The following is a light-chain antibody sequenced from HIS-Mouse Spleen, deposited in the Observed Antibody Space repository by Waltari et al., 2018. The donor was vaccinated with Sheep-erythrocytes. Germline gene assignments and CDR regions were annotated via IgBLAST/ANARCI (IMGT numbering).Light chain of an antibody. V-gene: IGLV2-11*01. CDR3: CSYAGSYNHV. CDR1: SSDVGGYNY. CDR2: DVS. Sequence: QSALTQPRSVSGSPGQSVTISCTGTSSDVGGYNYVSWYQQHPGKAPKRMIYDVSKRTSGVPDRFSGSKSGNTASLTISGLQAEDEADYYCCSYAGSYNHVFATGTKVTVL. J-gene: IGLJ1*01.